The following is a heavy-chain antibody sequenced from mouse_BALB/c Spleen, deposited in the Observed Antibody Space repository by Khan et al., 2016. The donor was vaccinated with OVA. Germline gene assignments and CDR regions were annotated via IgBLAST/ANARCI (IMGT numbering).Heavy chain of an antibody. CDR2: ISTGDTYT. CDR3: ARPPITTVVATSYWFFEV. CDR1: GFTFSTYA. V-gene: IGHV5-9-3*01. D-gene: IGHD1-1*01. J-gene: IGHJ1*01. Sequence: EVQLQESGGGLVKSGGSLKLSCAASGFTFSTYAMSWVRQTPEKRLEWVATISTGDTYTYYPDSVKGRFTISRDNAKNTLYLQMSSLRSEDTAMYCCARPPITTVVATSYWFFEVWGAGTTVTVST.